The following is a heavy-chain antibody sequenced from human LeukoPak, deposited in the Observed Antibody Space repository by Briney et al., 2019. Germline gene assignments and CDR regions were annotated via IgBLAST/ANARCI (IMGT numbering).Heavy chain of an antibody. Sequence: GGSLRLSCAASGFTFSSHAMHWVRQAPGKGLEWVAVISHDGTNTYYTDSVKGRFPISRDNSKNTLYLRMNSLRTEDTAVYYCARDTGCFDYWGQGTLVTVSS. CDR3: ARDTGCFDY. J-gene: IGHJ4*02. D-gene: IGHD1-14*01. CDR1: GFTFSSHA. V-gene: IGHV3-30-3*01. CDR2: ISHDGTNT.